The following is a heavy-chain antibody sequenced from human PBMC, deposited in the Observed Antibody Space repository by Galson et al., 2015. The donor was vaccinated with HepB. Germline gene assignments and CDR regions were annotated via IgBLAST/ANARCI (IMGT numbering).Heavy chain of an antibody. Sequence: ETLSLTCTVSGGSISRYYWGWIRQPPGKGLEWIGYIYGSESINYNPSLRGRVTISVDTSKNLFSLNLSSVTASDTAVYYCARVGYYASGRLDPDALDFWGQGTLVTVSS. V-gene: IGHV4-59*01. CDR1: GGSISRYY. D-gene: IGHD3-10*01. CDR3: ARVGYYASGRLDPDALDF. J-gene: IGHJ3*01. CDR2: IYGSESI.